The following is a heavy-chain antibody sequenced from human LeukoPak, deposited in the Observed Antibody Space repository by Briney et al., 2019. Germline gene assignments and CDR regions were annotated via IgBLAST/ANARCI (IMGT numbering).Heavy chain of an antibody. CDR1: GGSISSYY. CDR3: ARGYTSSSEPFDY. CDR2: IYYRGST. V-gene: IGHV4-59*01. D-gene: IGHD6-6*01. J-gene: IGHJ4*02. Sequence: SETLSLTCTVSGGSISSYYWSWIRQPPGKGLEWIGYIYYRGSTNYNPSLKSRVTISVDTSKNQFSLKLASVTAADTAVYYCARGYTSSSEPFDYWGQGTLVTVSS.